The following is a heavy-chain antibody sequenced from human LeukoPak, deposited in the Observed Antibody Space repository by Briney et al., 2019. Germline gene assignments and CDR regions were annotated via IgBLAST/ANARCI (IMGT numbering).Heavy chain of an antibody. CDR2: INPSGGST. J-gene: IGHJ4*02. CDR3: ARDPFGYYDSSGYPPYYFDY. V-gene: IGHV1-46*01. D-gene: IGHD3-22*01. Sequence: ASVKVSCKASGYTFTGYYMHWVRQAPGQGLEWMGIINPSGGSTSYAQKFQGRVTMTRDTSTSTVYMELSSLRSEDTAVYYCARDPFGYYDSSGYPPYYFDYWGQGTLVTVSS. CDR1: GYTFTGYY.